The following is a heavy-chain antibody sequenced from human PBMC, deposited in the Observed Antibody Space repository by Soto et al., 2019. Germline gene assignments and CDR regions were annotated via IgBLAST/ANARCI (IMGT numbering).Heavy chain of an antibody. CDR3: ARAADCSSTSCYGTRYFQH. D-gene: IGHD2-2*01. CDR1: GGSFSGYY. J-gene: IGHJ1*01. CDR2: INHSGST. V-gene: IGHV4-34*01. Sequence: SETLSLTCAVYGGSFSGYYWSWIRQPPGKGLEWIGEINHSGSTNYNPSLKSRVTISVDTSKNQFSLKLSSVTAADTAVYYCARAADCSSTSCYGTRYFQHWGQGTLVTVSS.